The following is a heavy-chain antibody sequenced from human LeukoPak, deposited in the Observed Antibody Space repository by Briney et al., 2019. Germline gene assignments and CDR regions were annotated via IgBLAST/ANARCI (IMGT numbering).Heavy chain of an antibody. J-gene: IGHJ4*02. CDR3: ARLRFDFWSGYTHPYFDY. D-gene: IGHD3-3*01. V-gene: IGHV4-39*01. Sequence: SETLSLTCTVSGGSISSSDYSWGWIRQPPGKGLEWIGSIYYSGTTYYNPSLKSRVTISVDTSKIQFSLKLSSVAATDTAVYFCARLRFDFWSGYTHPYFDYWGQGTLVTVSS. CDR1: GGSISSSDYS. CDR2: IYYSGTT.